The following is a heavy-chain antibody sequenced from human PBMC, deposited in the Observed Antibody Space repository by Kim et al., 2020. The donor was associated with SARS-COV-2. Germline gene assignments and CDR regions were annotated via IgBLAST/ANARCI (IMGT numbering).Heavy chain of an antibody. D-gene: IGHD6-13*01. CDR3: VKKAMSAAGEDYCDH. CDR1: GFTFSNYA. J-gene: IGHJ4*02. Sequence: GGSLRLSCTASGFTFSNYAMTWVRQAPGKGLEWVSSISGSFGTAYYGDSVKGRFTMSRDNSKNTVYLQMNSLRAEDTAIYYCVKKAMSAAGEDYCDHWGQGTLVTVSS. V-gene: IGHV3-23*01. CDR2: ISGSFGTA.